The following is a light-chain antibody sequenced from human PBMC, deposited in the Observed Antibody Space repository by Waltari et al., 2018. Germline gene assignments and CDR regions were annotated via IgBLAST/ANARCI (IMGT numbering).Light chain of an antibody. CDR1: ERLSVAY. J-gene: IGKJ2*01. CDR2: GAL. Sequence: EIVLTQSPGTLSLSPGETATLSRRASERLSVAYIAWYQHKSGQAPRLLIYGALYRAADIPERFSGSGSGTDFALTISRVEPEDFASYYCQQYVNSPGTFGQGTKLESK. V-gene: IGKV3-20*01. CDR3: QQYVNSPGT.